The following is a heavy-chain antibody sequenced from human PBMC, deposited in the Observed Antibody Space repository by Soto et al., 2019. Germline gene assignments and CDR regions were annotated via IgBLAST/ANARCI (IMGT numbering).Heavy chain of an antibody. Sequence: SETLSLTCTVSGGSISSSSYYWGWIRQPPGKGLEWIGSIYYSGSTYYNPSLKSRVTISVDTSKNQFSLKLSSVTAADTAVYYCARHVIGGMDVWGQGTTVTVSS. CDR3: ARHVIGGMDV. CDR2: IYYSGST. V-gene: IGHV4-39*01. CDR1: GGSISSSSYY. J-gene: IGHJ6*02. D-gene: IGHD3-10*01.